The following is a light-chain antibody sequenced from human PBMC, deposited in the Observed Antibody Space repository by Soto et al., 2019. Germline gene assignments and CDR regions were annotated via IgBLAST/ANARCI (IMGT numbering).Light chain of an antibody. Sequence: DMQMTQSPSTLSASVGDRVTITCRASQSISSWLDWYQQKPGKAPKLLIYDASSLDSGVPSRFSGSGSGTEFTHSISSLEPDDFATYYCQQYNSYSAKFGQGTKVEIK. V-gene: IGKV1-5*01. CDR1: QSISSW. CDR3: QQYNSYSAK. J-gene: IGKJ1*01. CDR2: DAS.